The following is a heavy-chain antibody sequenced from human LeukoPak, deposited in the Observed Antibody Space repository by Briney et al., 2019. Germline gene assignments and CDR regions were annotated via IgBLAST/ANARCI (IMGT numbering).Heavy chain of an antibody. D-gene: IGHD2-15*01. Sequence: ASVKASCKASGYTFTSYGISWVRQAPGQGLEWMGWISAYNGNTNYAQKLQGRVTMTTDTSTSTAYMELRSLRSDDTAVYYCARAFVVVVAATGGPLDYWGQGTLVTVSS. CDR3: ARAFVVVVAATGGPLDY. CDR1: GYTFTSYG. V-gene: IGHV1-18*01. J-gene: IGHJ4*02. CDR2: ISAYNGNT.